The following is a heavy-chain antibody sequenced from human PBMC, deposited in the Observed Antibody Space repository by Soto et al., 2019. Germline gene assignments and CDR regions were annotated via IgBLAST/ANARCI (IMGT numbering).Heavy chain of an antibody. Sequence: SVKVSCKASGGTFSRYTISWVRQAPGQGLEGMGRIXPILGXAHYAQKFQGXXTIPAEKXXSTDYMELSSLRFEDTAVYYCARARCINCSFDYWGQGTLVTVSS. CDR1: GGTFSRYT. CDR3: ARARCINCSFDY. J-gene: IGHJ4*02. V-gene: IGHV1-69*02. CDR2: IXPILGXA. D-gene: IGHD1-1*01.